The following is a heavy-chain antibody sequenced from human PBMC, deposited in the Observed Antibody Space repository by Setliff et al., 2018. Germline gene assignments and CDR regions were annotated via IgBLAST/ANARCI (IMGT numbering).Heavy chain of an antibody. Sequence: ASVKVSCKASGYTFTSYGVSWVRQAPEQGLEWMGGINPIFGTANYARKFQGRVTIISDESTSTAYMQLSSLRSDDTAVFYCAREVVVVKSAINYYYYMDVWGKGTTVTVSS. CDR2: INPIFGTA. V-gene: IGHV1-69*13. CDR3: AREVVVVKSAINYYYYMDV. CDR1: GYTFTSYG. D-gene: IGHD2-2*01. J-gene: IGHJ6*03.